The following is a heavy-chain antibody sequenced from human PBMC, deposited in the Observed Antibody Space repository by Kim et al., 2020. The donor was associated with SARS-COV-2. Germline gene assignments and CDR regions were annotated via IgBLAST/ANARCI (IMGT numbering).Heavy chain of an antibody. J-gene: IGHJ4*02. Sequence: SETLSLTCAVYGGSFSGFFWSWIRQPPGKGLEWIGEINNSGSTNYNPSLKSRVTISVDTSKKQFFLRLTSVTAADRAVYYCARGRADNGEDYYDTSGSYQALFDYGGQGTLVTVSS. CDR3: ARGRADNGEDYYDTSGSYQALFDY. CDR2: INNSGST. CDR1: GGSFSGFF. D-gene: IGHD3-22*01. V-gene: IGHV4-34*01.